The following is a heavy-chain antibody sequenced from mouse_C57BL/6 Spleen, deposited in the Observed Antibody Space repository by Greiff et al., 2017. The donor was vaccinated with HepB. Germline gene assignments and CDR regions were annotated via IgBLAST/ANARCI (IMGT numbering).Heavy chain of an antibody. CDR2: IDPSDSYT. D-gene: IGHD1-1*01. CDR1: GYTFTSYW. J-gene: IGHJ2*01. Sequence: QVQLQQPGAELVKPGASVKLSCKASGYTFTSYWMQWVKQRPGQGLEWIGEIDPSDSYTNYNQKFKGKATLTVDTSSSTAYMQLSSLTPEDSAVYYCARSGTSGSFDDWGQGTTLTVSS. V-gene: IGHV1-50*01. CDR3: ARSGTSGSFDD.